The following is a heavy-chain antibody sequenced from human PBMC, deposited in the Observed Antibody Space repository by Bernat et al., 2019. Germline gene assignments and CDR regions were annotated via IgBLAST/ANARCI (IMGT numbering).Heavy chain of an antibody. CDR1: GGSFSGYY. CDR3: ARGLYSYGPNWFDP. Sequence: QVQLQQWGAGLLKPSETLSLTCAVYGGSFSGYYWSWIRQPPGKGLEWRGEINHSGSTNYNPSLKSRVTISVDTSKNQFSLKLSSVPAADTAVYYCARGLYSYGPNWFDPWGQGTLVTVSS. CDR2: INHSGST. D-gene: IGHD5-18*01. V-gene: IGHV4-34*01. J-gene: IGHJ5*02.